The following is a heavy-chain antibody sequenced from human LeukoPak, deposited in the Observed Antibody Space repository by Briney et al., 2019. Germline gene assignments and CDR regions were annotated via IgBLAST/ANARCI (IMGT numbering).Heavy chain of an antibody. V-gene: IGHV4-59*01. CDR2: IYYSGST. J-gene: IGHJ6*03. CDR3: ARTTEAHSWRTRYYDYYMDV. CDR1: GGSISSYY. Sequence: SETLSLTCTVSGGSISSYYWGWIRPPPGKGLEWIGYIYYSGSTNYNPSLKSRVTISVDTSKNRFSLKLSSMTAADTAVYYCARTTEAHSWRTRYYDYYMDVWGKGTTVTVSS. D-gene: IGHD6-13*01.